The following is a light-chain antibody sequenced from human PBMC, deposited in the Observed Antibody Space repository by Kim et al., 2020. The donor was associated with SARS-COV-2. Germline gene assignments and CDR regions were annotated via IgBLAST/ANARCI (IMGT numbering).Light chain of an antibody. V-gene: IGKV1-5*01. CDR3: QEYKSNLWT. J-gene: IGKJ1*01. Sequence: DIQMTQSPSTLSASVGDRVTITCRASQSISVWLAWYQQKPGKAPSLLIYDASILESGITSRFSGSGSGTEFTLTISGLQPDDFATYYCQEYKSNLWTFGQGTKVDIK. CDR2: DAS. CDR1: QSISVW.